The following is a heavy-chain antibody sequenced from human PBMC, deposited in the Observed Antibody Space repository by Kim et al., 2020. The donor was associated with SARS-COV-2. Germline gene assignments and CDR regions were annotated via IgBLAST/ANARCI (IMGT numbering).Heavy chain of an antibody. Sequence: ASVKVSCKASGYTFTSYAMHWVRQAPGQRLEWMGWINAGYGKTKYSQKFQGRVTITRDTSASTAYMELSSLRSEDTAVYYCARVWVRGVTSHKEFDYWGQGTLVTVSS. J-gene: IGHJ4*02. CDR1: GYTFTSYA. D-gene: IGHD3-10*01. V-gene: IGHV1-3*01. CDR3: ARVWVRGVTSHKEFDY. CDR2: INAGYGKT.